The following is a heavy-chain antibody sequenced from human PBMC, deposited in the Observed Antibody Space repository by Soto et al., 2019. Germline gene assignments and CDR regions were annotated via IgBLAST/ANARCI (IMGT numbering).Heavy chain of an antibody. CDR3: ARGTLWFGELLQLGTFHFDY. D-gene: IGHD3-10*01. CDR2: INPSGGST. Sequence: GASVKVSCKASGYTFTSYYMHWVRQAPGQGLEWMGIINPSGGSTSYAQKFQGRVTMTRDTSTSTVYMELSSLRSEDTAVYYCARGTLWFGELLQLGTFHFDYWGQGTLVTVSS. J-gene: IGHJ4*02. V-gene: IGHV1-46*03. CDR1: GYTFTSYY.